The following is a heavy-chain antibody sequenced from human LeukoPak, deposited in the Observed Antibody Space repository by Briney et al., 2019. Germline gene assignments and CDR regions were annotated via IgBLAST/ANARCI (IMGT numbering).Heavy chain of an antibody. Sequence: ASVKVSCKASGYTFTSYYMHWVRQAPGQGLEWMGIINPSGGSTSYAQKFQGRVTMTRDTSTSTVYMELSSLRSEDTAVYYCARDVRRRYFDWLSPYDYYYGMDVWGQGTTVTVSS. CDR1: GYTFTSYY. V-gene: IGHV1-46*03. J-gene: IGHJ6*02. CDR2: INPSGGST. D-gene: IGHD3-9*01. CDR3: ARDVRRRYFDWLSPYDYYYGMDV.